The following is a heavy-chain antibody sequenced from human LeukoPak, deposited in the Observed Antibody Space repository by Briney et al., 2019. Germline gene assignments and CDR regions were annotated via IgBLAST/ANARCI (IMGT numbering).Heavy chain of an antibody. CDR2: IYYSGST. Sequence: SETLSLTCTVSGGSISNYYWSWIRQPPGKGLEWIGYIYYSGSTNYNPSLKSRVTISVDTSKNQFSLKLSSVTAADTAVYYCARGSTRDKFDPWGQGTLVTVSS. CDR3: ARGSTRDKFDP. D-gene: IGHD2-15*01. J-gene: IGHJ5*02. V-gene: IGHV4-59*01. CDR1: GGSISNYY.